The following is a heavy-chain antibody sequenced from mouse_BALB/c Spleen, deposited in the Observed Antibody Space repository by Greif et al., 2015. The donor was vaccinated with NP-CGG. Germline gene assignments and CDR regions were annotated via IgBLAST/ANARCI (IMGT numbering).Heavy chain of an antibody. CDR1: GYTFSSYW. V-gene: IGHV1-9*01. D-gene: IGHD1-2*01. CDR3: ASRRTTAIQSPYYYAMDY. J-gene: IGHJ4*01. CDR2: ILPGSGST. Sequence: VQLQQSGAELMKPGASVKISFKATGYTFSSYWIEWVNQRPGHGLEWIGEILPGSGSTNYNEKFKGKATFTADTSSNTAYMQLSSLTSEDSAVYYCASRRTTAIQSPYYYAMDYWGQGTSVTVSS.